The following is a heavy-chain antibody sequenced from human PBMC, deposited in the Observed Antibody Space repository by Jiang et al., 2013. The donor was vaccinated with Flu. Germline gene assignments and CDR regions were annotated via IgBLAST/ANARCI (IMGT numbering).Heavy chain of an antibody. CDR3: SRNTDYCSTST. V-gene: IGHV3-74*01. D-gene: IGHD2-2*01. CDR2: INGDGTNI. J-gene: IGHJ5*02. CDR1: GFTFSNSW. Sequence: RLSCAASGFTFSNSWMYWVRQAPGKGLVWVSRINGDGTNIDYADSVKGRFTISRDNAKNTVYLQMNSLRGEDTAVYFCSRNTDYCSTSTWGQGSLVTVSS.